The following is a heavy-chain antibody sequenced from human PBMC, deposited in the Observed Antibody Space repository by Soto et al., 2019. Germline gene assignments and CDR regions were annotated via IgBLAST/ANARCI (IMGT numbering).Heavy chain of an antibody. CDR2: ISAYNGNT. CDR1: GYTFTSYG. V-gene: IGHV1-18*01. J-gene: IGHJ6*02. D-gene: IGHD2-2*01. Sequence: QAQLVQSGAEVKKPGASVKVSCKASGYTFTSYGISWVRQAPGQGLEWMGWISAYNGNTNYAQKLQGRVTMTTDTSTSTAYMELRSLRSDDTAVYYCARGPCSSTSCYQGHYYYGMDVWGQGTTVTVSS. CDR3: ARGPCSSTSCYQGHYYYGMDV.